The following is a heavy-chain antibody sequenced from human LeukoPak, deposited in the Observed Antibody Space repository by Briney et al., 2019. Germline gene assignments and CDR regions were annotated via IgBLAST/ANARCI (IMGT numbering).Heavy chain of an antibody. J-gene: IGHJ4*02. CDR2: IYHSVNT. D-gene: IGHD3-10*01. CDR3: ARQGSYYYGSGSPSNYFDY. Sequence: SSETLSLTCAVSGDSISSSHWWSWVRQSPGKGLEWIGEIYHSVNTNYNPSVKSRVAISLDKASNQFSLRLTSVTAAETAVYYCARQGSYYYGSGSPSNYFDYWGQGTLVTVSS. V-gene: IGHV4-4*02. CDR1: GDSISSSHW.